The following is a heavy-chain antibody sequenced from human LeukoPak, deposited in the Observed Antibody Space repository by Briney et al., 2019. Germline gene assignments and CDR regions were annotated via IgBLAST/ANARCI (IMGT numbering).Heavy chain of an antibody. V-gene: IGHV3-23*01. CDR1: GFTFSNYA. CDR2: ISGSGGST. D-gene: IGHD2-15*01. CDR3: AKALGSVVVVAVGY. J-gene: IGHJ4*02. Sequence: GGSLRLSCAASGFTFSNYAMSWVRQAPGKGLEWVSGISGSGGSTYYADSVKGRFTISRDNSKNTLYLQMSSLKAEDTAVYYCAKALGSVVVVAVGYWGQGALVTVSS.